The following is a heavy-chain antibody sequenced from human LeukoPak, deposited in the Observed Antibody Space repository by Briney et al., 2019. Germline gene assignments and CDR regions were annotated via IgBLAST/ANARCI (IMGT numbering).Heavy chain of an antibody. CDR3: ARGSRYSGSYFFDY. CDR2: MNPNSGNT. V-gene: IGHV1-8*03. D-gene: IGHD1-26*01. CDR1: GYTFTSHD. Sequence: ASVKVSCKASGYTFTSHDINWVRQATGQGLEWMGWMNPNSGNTGYAQKFQGRVTITRNTSISTAYMELSSLRSEDTAVYYCARGSRYSGSYFFDYWGQGVLVTVSS. J-gene: IGHJ4*02.